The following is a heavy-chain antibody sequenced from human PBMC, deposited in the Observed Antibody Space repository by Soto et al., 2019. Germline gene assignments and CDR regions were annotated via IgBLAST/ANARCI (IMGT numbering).Heavy chain of an antibody. J-gene: IGHJ3*02. CDR2: IKSKTDGGTT. V-gene: IGHV3-15*01. D-gene: IGHD4-17*01. Sequence: GGSLRLSCAASGFTFSNAWMSWVRQAPGKGLEWVGRIKSKTDGGTTDYAAPVKGRFTISRDDSKNTLYLQMNSLKTEDTAVYSCPTSHTVTDAFDIWGQGTMVTVSS. CDR1: GFTFSNAW. CDR3: PTSHTVTDAFDI.